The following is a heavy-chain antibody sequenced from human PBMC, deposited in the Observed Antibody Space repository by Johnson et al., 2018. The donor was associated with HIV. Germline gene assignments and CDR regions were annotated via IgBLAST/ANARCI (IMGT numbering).Heavy chain of an antibody. CDR1: GFTVSSNY. J-gene: IGHJ3*02. CDR2: IYSGGST. V-gene: IGHV3-66*01. CDR3: ARESNGDYVAFDI. D-gene: IGHD4-17*01. Sequence: MQLVESGGGLVKPGGSLRLSCAASGFTVSSNYMSWVRQAPGKGLEWVSVIYSGGSTYYADSVKGRFTISRDDSRNTLHLQMNSLRAEDTAMYYCARESNGDYVAFDIWGQGTMVTVSS.